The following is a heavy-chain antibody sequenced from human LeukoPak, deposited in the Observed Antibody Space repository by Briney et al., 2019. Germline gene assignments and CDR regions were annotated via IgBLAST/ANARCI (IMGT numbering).Heavy chain of an antibody. D-gene: IGHD3-22*01. J-gene: IGHJ4*02. V-gene: IGHV4-4*07. Sequence: PSETLSLTCTVSGGSISSYYWSWIRQPAGKGLEWIGRIYTSGSTNYNPSLESRVTMSVDTSKNQFSLKLSSVTAADTAVYYCASTLGDYYDSSGYTRDYWGQGTLVTVSS. CDR1: GGSISSYY. CDR2: IYTSGST. CDR3: ASTLGDYYDSSGYTRDY.